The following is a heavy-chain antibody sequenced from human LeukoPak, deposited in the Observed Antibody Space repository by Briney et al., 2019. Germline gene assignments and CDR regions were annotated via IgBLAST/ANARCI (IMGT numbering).Heavy chain of an antibody. V-gene: IGHV3-23*01. CDR1: GFTFSSYA. CDR2: ISGNDGTT. D-gene: IGHD3-3*01. CDR3: AKEVPITINYMDV. J-gene: IGHJ6*03. Sequence: QPGGSLRLSCAASGFTFSSYAMSWVRQAPGKGLEWVSAISGNDGTTYYADSVKGRFTISRDNSKNTLYLQMNSLRAEDTAVYYCAKEVPITINYMDVWGKGTTVTVSS.